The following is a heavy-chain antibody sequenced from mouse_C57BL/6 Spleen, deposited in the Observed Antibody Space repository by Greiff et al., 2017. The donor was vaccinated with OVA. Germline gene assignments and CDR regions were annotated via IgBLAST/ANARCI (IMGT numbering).Heavy chain of an antibody. CDR3: ARGGNYNYAMDY. D-gene: IGHD2-1*01. CDR2: IYPGDGDT. Sequence: VQLQQSGAELVKPGASVKISCKASGYAFSSYWMNWVKQRPGKGLEWIGQIYPGDGDTNYNGKFKGKATLTADKSSSTAYMQLSSLTSEDSAVDFCARGGNYNYAMDYWGQGTSVTVSS. V-gene: IGHV1-80*01. CDR1: GYAFSSYW. J-gene: IGHJ4*01.